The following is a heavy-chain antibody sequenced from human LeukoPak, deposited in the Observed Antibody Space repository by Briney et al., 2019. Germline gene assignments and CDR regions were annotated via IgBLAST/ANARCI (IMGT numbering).Heavy chain of an antibody. CDR3: ARDFRSSSSAHFDY. CDR1: GFTFSDYY. CDR2: ISSSSSYI. J-gene: IGHJ4*02. V-gene: IGHV3-11*06. Sequence: GGSLRLSCAASGFTFSDYYMSWIRQAPGKGLEWVSSISSSSSYIYYADSVKGRFTISRDNAKNSLYLQMNSLRAEDTAVYYCARDFRSSSSAHFDYWGQGTLVTVSS. D-gene: IGHD6-6*01.